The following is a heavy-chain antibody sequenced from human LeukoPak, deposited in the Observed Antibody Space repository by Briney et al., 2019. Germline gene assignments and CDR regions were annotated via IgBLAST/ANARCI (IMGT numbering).Heavy chain of an antibody. D-gene: IGHD1-26*01. V-gene: IGHV4-59*01. J-gene: IGHJ4*02. Sequence: SETLSLTCTVSGVSISSYYWSWIRQPPGKRLEWIGYIYYSGSTNYNPSLKSRVTISVDTSKNQFSLKLSSVTAADTAVYYCAGGSEAVGATTFDYWGQGTLVTVSS. CDR1: GVSISSYY. CDR2: IYYSGST. CDR3: AGGSEAVGATTFDY.